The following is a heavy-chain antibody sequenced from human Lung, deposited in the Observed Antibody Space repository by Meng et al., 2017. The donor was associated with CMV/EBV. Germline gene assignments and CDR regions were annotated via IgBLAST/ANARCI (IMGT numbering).Heavy chain of an antibody. J-gene: IGHJ4*02. D-gene: IGHD1-26*01. CDR3: ASGRGSYHYFDY. Sequence: SCKASGYTFTSYGISWVRQAPGQVLEWMGWISAYNGNTNDAQKLQGRVTMTTDTSTSTAYMELRSLRADDTAVYYCASGRGSYHYFDYWGQGTLVTVSS. V-gene: IGHV1-18*04. CDR1: GYTFTSYG. CDR2: ISAYNGNT.